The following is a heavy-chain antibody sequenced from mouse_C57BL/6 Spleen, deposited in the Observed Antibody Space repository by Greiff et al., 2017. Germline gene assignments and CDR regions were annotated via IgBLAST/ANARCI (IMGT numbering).Heavy chain of an antibody. CDR2: LRSGGDYI. D-gene: IGHD4-1*01. Sequence: EVKLMESGAGLVKPAGSLTLTCAVSGFSFSSYAMSWVRQTPEKRLVWVTYLRSGGDYIYYAATVKGRFTISRNNARNTLYLQMISLKSEDTAMYSCTRDRNCDAMDYWGQGTSVTVSS. CDR1: GFSFSSYA. V-gene: IGHV5-9-1*02. CDR3: TRDRNCDAMDY. J-gene: IGHJ4*01.